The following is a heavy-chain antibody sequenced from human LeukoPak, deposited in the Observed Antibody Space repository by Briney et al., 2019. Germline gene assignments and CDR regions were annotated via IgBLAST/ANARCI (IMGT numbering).Heavy chain of an antibody. D-gene: IGHD3-10*01. CDR3: ARSYGSGSPRGFDP. V-gene: IGHV4-31*03. J-gene: IGHJ5*02. Sequence: SETLSLTCTVSGGSISSGGYYWSWIRQHPGKGLESIGYIYYSGSTYYNPSLKSRVTISVDTSKNQFSLKLSSVTAADTAVYYCARSYGSGSPRGFDPWGQGTLVTVSS. CDR2: IYYSGST. CDR1: GGSISSGGYY.